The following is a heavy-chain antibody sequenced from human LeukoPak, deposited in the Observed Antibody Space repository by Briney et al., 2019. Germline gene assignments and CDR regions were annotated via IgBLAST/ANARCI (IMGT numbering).Heavy chain of an antibody. CDR3: ARSDGYYYMDV. V-gene: IGHV3-13*01. Sequence: PGGSLRLSCAASGFTFSSYDMHWVRQATGKGLEWVSAIGTAGDTYYPGSVKGRFTISRENAKNSLYLQMNSLRAGDTAVYYCARSDGYYYMDVWGKGTTVTASS. D-gene: IGHD2-21*02. CDR1: GFTFSSYD. CDR2: IGTAGDT. J-gene: IGHJ6*03.